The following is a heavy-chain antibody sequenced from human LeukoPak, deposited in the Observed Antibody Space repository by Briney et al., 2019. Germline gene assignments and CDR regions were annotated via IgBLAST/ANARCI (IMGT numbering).Heavy chain of an antibody. CDR3: ARASTNYYYYYMDV. D-gene: IGHD5-24*01. CDR1: GFTFSVYD. Sequence: GGSLRLSCAASGFTFSVYDMHWVRQATGKGLEWVPGIGSSGDTYYPGSVKGRFTISRENAKNSFYLQMNSLRAGDTAVYYCARASTNYYYYYMDVWGKGTTVTVSS. J-gene: IGHJ6*03. CDR2: IGSSGDT. V-gene: IGHV3-13*01.